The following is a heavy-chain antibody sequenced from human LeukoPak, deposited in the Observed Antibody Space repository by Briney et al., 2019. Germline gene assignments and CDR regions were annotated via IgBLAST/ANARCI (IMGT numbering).Heavy chain of an antibody. J-gene: IGHJ4*02. CDR1: GFTFSSYA. CDR3: ARDIGAVANG. Sequence: GGSLRLSCAASGFTFSSYAMSWVRQAPGKGLEWVSIIYSGGSTYYADSVKGRFTISRDISKNTLYLQINSLRAEDTAVYYCARDIGAVANGWGQGTLVTVSS. CDR2: IYSGGST. V-gene: IGHV3-66*01. D-gene: IGHD6-19*01.